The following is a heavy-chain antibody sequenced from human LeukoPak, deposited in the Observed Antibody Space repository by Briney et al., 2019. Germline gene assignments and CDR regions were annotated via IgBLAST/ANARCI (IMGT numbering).Heavy chain of an antibody. CDR3: AMSLYSGAYVT. D-gene: IGHD1-26*01. CDR1: EFTFSAYW. V-gene: IGHV3-74*01. J-gene: IGHJ5*02. CDR2: INPDASTT. Sequence: GGSLRLSCAASEFTFSAYWVHWVRRAPGKGLVWVSLINPDASTTVYADSVKGRFTISRDNAKNTLYLQMNSLRAEDTAVYYCAMSLYSGAYVTWGQGTLVTVSS.